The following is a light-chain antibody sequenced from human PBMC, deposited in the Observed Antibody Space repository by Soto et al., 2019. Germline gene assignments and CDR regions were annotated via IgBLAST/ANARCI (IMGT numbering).Light chain of an antibody. J-gene: IGKJ4*01. V-gene: IGKV3-15*01. CDR3: QQYNNWPLT. CDR1: QSVSSN. CDR2: GAS. Sequence: EIVMTQSPATLSVSPGERATLSCRASQSVSSNLAWYQQKPGQAPRLLIYGASTRATGIPARFSGSVSGTEFTLTISSLQSEDFAVYYCQQYNNWPLTFGGGTKWIS.